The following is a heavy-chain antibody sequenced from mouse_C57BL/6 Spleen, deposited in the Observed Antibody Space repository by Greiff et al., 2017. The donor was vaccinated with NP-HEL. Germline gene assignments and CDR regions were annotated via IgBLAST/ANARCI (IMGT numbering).Heavy chain of an antibody. D-gene: IGHD1-1*01. Sequence: EVKVVESGGGLVKPGGSLKLSCAASGFTFSDYGMHWVRQAPEKGLEWVAYISSGSSTIYYADTVKGRFTFSRDNAKNTLFLQMTSLRSKSTAMYYCARRRIYYYGSSYKDAMDDWGQGTSVTVSS. CDR1: GFTFSDYG. CDR3: ARRRIYYYGSSYKDAMDD. J-gene: IGHJ4*01. CDR2: ISSGSSTI. V-gene: IGHV5-17*01.